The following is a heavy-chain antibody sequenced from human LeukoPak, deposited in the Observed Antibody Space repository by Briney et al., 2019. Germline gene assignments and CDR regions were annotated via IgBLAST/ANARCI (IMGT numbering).Heavy chain of an antibody. CDR1: GFTFSSYG. Sequence: GGSLRLFCAASGFTFSSYGMHWVRQAPGKGLEWVAFIRYDGSNKYYADSVKGRFTISRDNSKNTLYLQMNSLRAEDTAVYYCAKDAGLHTPYYFDYWGQGTLVTVSS. CDR2: IRYDGSNK. CDR3: AKDAGLHTPYYFDY. V-gene: IGHV3-30*02. J-gene: IGHJ4*02. D-gene: IGHD5-24*01.